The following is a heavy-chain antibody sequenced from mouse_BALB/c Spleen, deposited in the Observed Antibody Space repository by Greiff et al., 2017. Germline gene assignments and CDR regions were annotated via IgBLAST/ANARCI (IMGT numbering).Heavy chain of an antibody. CDR1: GFSLTSYD. J-gene: IGHJ3*01. Sequence: QVQLKESGPGLVAPSQSLSITCTVSGFSLTSYDISWIRQPPGKGLEWLGVIWTGGGTNYNSAFMSRLSISKDNSKSQVFLKMNSLQTDDTAIYYCVRAYDYDGRAWFAYWGQGTLVTVSA. CDR3: VRAYDYDGRAWFAY. V-gene: IGHV2-9-2*01. CDR2: IWTGGGT. D-gene: IGHD2-4*01.